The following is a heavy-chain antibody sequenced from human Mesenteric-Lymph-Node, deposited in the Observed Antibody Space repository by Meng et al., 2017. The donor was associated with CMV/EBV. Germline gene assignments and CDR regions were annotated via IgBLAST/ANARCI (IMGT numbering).Heavy chain of an antibody. CDR3: AKTKSSDFPLDTFDI. V-gene: IGHV3-23*01. CDR2: INGSGVST. CDR1: GFTFSTYA. J-gene: IGHJ3*02. Sequence: SGFTFSTYAMTWVRQAPGKGLEWVSIINGSGVSTYYADSVKGRFTISRENSKNTLNLHMKSLRVEDTAIYYCAKTKSSDFPLDTFDIWGQGTTVTVSS.